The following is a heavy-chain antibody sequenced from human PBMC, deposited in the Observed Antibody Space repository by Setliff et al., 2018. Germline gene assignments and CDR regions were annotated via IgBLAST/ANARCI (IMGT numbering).Heavy chain of an antibody. Sequence: GGSLRLSCATSGFTFSDYYMSWIRQTPGKGLEWVAYISSSGSLIYYSDSVKGRFTISSDNSKNTLYLQMNSLRAEDTARYYCAKGKGPQPRPSLDYWGQGTLVTVSS. CDR3: AKGKGPQPRPSLDY. J-gene: IGHJ4*02. V-gene: IGHV3-11*01. CDR2: ISSSGSLI. CDR1: GFTFSDYY.